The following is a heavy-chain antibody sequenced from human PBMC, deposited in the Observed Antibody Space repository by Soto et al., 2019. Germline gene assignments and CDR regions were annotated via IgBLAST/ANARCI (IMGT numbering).Heavy chain of an antibody. CDR3: ARHGLTFDYPEDYFDY. Sequence: QVQLVESGGGVVQPGRSLRLSCAASGFTFSSYAMHWVRQAPGKGLEWVAVISYDGSNKYYADSVKGRFTISRDNSKNTLYLQMNSLRAEDTAVYYCARHGLTFDYPEDYFDYWGQGTLVTVSS. J-gene: IGHJ4*02. V-gene: IGHV3-30-3*01. CDR2: ISYDGSNK. CDR1: GFTFSSYA. D-gene: IGHD1-20*01.